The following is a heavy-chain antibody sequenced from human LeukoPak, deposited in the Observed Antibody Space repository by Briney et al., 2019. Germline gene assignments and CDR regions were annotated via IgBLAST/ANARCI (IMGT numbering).Heavy chain of an antibody. Sequence: GRSLRLSRAASGFTVSSYGMHWVRQAPGKGLEWVSSMSDHGNSKYYADSVKGRFTISRDNSKNTLYLQMNSLRAEDTAVYFCAKDKYNWNYGEFDYWGQGTLVTVSS. CDR1: GFTVSSYG. J-gene: IGHJ4*02. CDR2: MSDHGNSK. V-gene: IGHV3-30*18. CDR3: AKDKYNWNYGEFDY. D-gene: IGHD1-7*01.